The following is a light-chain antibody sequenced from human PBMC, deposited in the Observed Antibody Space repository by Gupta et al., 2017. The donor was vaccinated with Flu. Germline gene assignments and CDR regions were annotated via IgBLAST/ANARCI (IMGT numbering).Light chain of an antibody. CDR3: QQSSNLPWT. V-gene: IGKV6-21*01. CDR1: QNIGTS. CDR2: YAS. J-gene: IGKJ1*01. Sequence: PDFQSVTPKEKVTITCRASQNIGTSLNWYQQKPDQSPKLLIKYASQSCSGVPSRFSGSGSGTDFTLTINILEAEDAATYYCQQSSNLPWTFGQGTKVEIK.